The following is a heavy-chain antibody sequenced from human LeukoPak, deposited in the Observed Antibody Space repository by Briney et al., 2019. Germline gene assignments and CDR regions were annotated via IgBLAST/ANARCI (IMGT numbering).Heavy chain of an antibody. CDR2: ISGSGGST. CDR1: GFTFSSYA. Sequence: GGSLRLSCAASGFTFSSYAMSWVRQAPGKGLEWVSAISGSGGSTYYADSVKGRFTISRDNSKNTLYLQMNSLRAEDTAVYYCPKDRYGGNSGWFDPWGQGTLVTVSS. J-gene: IGHJ5*02. D-gene: IGHD4-23*01. CDR3: PKDRYGGNSGWFDP. V-gene: IGHV3-23*01.